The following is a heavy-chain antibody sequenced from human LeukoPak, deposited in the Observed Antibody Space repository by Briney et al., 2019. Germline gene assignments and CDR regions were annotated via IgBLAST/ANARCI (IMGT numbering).Heavy chain of an antibody. V-gene: IGHV4-59*01. J-gene: IGHJ4*02. CDR2: IYYSGST. CDR1: GGSISSYY. Sequence: SETLSLTRTVSGGSISSYYWSWIRQPPGKGLERIGYIYYSGSTNYNPSLKSRVSISVDTSKNQFSLKLSSVTAADTAVYYCARANRGSGWFWYFDYWGQGTLVTVSS. CDR3: ARANRGSGWFWYFDY. D-gene: IGHD6-19*01.